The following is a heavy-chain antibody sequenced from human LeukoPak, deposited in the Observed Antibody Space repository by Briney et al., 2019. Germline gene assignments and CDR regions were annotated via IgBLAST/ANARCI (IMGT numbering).Heavy chain of an antibody. V-gene: IGHV4-59*08. CDR3: ARSLRGYSSSWYDNWFDP. CDR1: GGSISSYY. CDR2: IYYSGST. D-gene: IGHD6-13*01. J-gene: IGHJ5*02. Sequence: SETLSLTCTVSGGSISSYYWSWIRQPPGKGLEWIGYIYYSGSTNYNPSLKSRVTISVDTSKNQFSLKLSSVTAADTAVYYCARSLRGYSSSWYDNWFDPWGQGTLVTVSS.